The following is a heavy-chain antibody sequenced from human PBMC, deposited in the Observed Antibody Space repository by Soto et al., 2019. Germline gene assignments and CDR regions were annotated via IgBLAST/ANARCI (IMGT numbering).Heavy chain of an antibody. CDR1: RDTFTSSG. J-gene: IGHJ6*02. Sequence: ASVKVSWKAPRDTFTSSGNSWVRQAPGQGLVRMRGISAYNGNTQYAEKLQGRVTMTTDTSTSTAYMELRSLRSDDTAVYYCARSRIAAVPYYPYGMAFWGQGATLTGS. CDR3: ARSRIAAVPYYPYGMAF. D-gene: IGHD6-13*01. V-gene: IGHV1-18*04. CDR2: ISAYNGNT.